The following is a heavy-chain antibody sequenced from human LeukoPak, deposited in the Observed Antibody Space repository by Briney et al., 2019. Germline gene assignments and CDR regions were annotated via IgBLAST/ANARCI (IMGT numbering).Heavy chain of an antibody. D-gene: IGHD6-19*01. V-gene: IGHV4-39*07. J-gene: IGHJ3*02. CDR2: IYYSGST. CDR3: ARDRAEYSSGQAPFDI. CDR1: GGSISTSSDY. Sequence: SETLSLTCTVSGGSISTSSDYWGWIRQPPGKGLEWIGSIYYSGSTYYNPSLKSRVTISVDTSKNQFSLKLSSVTAADTAVYYCARDRAEYSSGQAPFDIWGQGTMVTVSS.